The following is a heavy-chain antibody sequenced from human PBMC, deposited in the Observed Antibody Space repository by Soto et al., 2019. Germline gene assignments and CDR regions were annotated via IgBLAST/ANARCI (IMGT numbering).Heavy chain of an antibody. CDR3: AKPRTYHDSSSWSYFDY. Sequence: GGSLRLSCAASGFTFSSYGMHWVRQAPGKGLEWVAVISYDGSNKYYADSVKGRFTISRDNSKNTLYLQMNSLRAEDTAVYYCAKPRTYHDSSSWSYFDYWGQGTLVTVSS. D-gene: IGHD6-13*01. CDR2: ISYDGSNK. CDR1: GFTFSSYG. J-gene: IGHJ4*02. V-gene: IGHV3-30*18.